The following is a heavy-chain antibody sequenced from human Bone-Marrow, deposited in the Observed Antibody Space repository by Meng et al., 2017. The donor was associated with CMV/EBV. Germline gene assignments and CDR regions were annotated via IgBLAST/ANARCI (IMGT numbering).Heavy chain of an antibody. V-gene: IGHV3-33*06. J-gene: IGHJ5*02. CDR2: IWYDGSNE. D-gene: IGHD3-3*01. CDR1: GFPFSNSA. CDR3: AKGPTDFWSGYYIVS. Sequence: GGSLRLSCAASGAASGFPFSNSAMHWVRQAPGKGLQWVALIWYDGSNEYYADSVQGRFSISRDNSKNTLYLQMNSLRAEDTAVYYCAKGPTDFWSGYYIVSWGQGTLVTFSS.